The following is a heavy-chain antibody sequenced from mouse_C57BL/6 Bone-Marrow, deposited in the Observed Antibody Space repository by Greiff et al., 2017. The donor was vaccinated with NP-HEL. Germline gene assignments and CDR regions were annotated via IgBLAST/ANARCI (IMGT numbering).Heavy chain of an antibody. J-gene: IGHJ4*01. V-gene: IGHV14-4*01. CDR2: IVPENVDP. CDR1: FFDIKDDY. CDR3: TSVLYYAMDY. D-gene: IGHD6-1*01. Sequence: VQLKESGAELVRPFDSVNSSCTHSFFDIKDDYMHWVKQRPEQGLEWIGWIVPENVDPEYASKFQGKATITADTASNTAYLQLSSLTSEDTAVNYCTSVLYYAMDYWDQGTSVTVSS.